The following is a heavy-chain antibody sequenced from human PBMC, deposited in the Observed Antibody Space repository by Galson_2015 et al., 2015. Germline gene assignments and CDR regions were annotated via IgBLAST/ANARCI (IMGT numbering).Heavy chain of an antibody. V-gene: IGHV3-30*01. J-gene: IGHJ6*03. CDR1: GFTFSSYA. Sequence: SLRLSCAASGFTFSSYAMHWVRQAPGKGLEWVAVISYDGSNKYYADSVKGRFTISRDNSKNTLYLQMNSLRAEDTAVYYCARAGLDPGSGYWTEYYYYYYMDVWGKGTTVTVSS. D-gene: IGHD3-3*01. CDR2: ISYDGSNK. CDR3: ARAGLDPGSGYWTEYYYYYYMDV.